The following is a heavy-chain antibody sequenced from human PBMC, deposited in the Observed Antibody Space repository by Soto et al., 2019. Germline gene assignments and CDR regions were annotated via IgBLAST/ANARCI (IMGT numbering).Heavy chain of an antibody. CDR3: ARMGDVPYYYYGMDV. CDR2: INGYNGNA. D-gene: IGHD3-16*01. CDR1: GYTFTTYG. J-gene: IGHJ6*02. V-gene: IGHV1-18*01. Sequence: QVQLVQSGAEGKKPGASVTVSCKASGYTFTTYGVSWVRQAPGQGLEWLGWINGYNGNAKYAENLQGRVTMTTDTSKSTAYMELRSLRSDDTAVYYCARMGDVPYYYYGMDVWGQGTTVTVSS.